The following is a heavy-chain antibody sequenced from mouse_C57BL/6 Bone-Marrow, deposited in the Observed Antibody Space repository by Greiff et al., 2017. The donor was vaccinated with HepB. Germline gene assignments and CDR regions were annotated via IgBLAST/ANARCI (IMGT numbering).Heavy chain of an antibody. J-gene: IGHJ2*01. CDR2: IHPNSGST. CDR3: ARGSSGYYYFDY. Sequence: VQLQESGAELVRPGTSVKVSCKASGYAFTNYLIEWVKQRPGQGLEWIGMIHPNSGSTNYNEKFKSKATLTVDKSSSTAYMQLSSLTSEDSAVYYCARGSSGYYYFDYWGQGTTLTVSS. D-gene: IGHD3-2*02. CDR1: GYAFTNYL. V-gene: IGHV1-54*01.